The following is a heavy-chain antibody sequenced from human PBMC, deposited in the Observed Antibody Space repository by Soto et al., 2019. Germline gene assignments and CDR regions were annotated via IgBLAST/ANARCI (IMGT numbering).Heavy chain of an antibody. CDR1: GGSFSGYY. V-gene: IGHV4-34*01. CDR3: ARMGDFWSGPGELDP. Sequence: PSETLSLTCAVYGGSFSGYYWSWIRQPPGKGLEWIGSVYYNGFTYYNPSLKSRVTISVDTSKNQFSLKLTSVTAADTAVYYCARMGDFWSGPGELDPWGQGTLVTVSS. CDR2: VYYNGFT. J-gene: IGHJ5*02. D-gene: IGHD3-3*01.